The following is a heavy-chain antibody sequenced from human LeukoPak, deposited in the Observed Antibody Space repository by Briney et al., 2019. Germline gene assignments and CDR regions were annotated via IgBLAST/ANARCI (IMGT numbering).Heavy chain of an antibody. CDR3: AREWYSYGIDY. J-gene: IGHJ4*02. CDR2: ISNSSTTI. CDR1: GFTFSSYS. Sequence: GGSLRLSCAASGFTFSSYSMNWVRQAPGKGLEWVSYISNSSTTIYYADSVKGRFTISRDNAKNSLYLQMNSLRAEDTAVYYCAREWYSYGIDYWGQGTLVTVSS. V-gene: IGHV3-48*04. D-gene: IGHD5-18*01.